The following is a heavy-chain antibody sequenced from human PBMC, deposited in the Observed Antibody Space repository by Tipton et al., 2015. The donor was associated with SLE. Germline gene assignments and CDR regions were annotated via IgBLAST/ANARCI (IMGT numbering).Heavy chain of an antibody. CDR2: ISYDGSNK. CDR1: GFSFSSYG. Sequence: SLRLSCAASGFSFSSYGMHWVRQAPGKGLEWVAVISYDGSNKYYADSVKGRFTISRDNSKNTLYLQMNSLRAEDTAVYYCAKDRTGYYDSSDIWGQGTMVTVSS. D-gene: IGHD3-22*01. J-gene: IGHJ3*02. CDR3: AKDRTGYYDSSDI. V-gene: IGHV3-30*18.